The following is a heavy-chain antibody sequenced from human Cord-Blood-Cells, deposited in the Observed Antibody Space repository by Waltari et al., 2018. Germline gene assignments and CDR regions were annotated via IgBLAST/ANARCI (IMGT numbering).Heavy chain of an antibody. CDR3: AKDAQGAFDY. V-gene: IGHV3-30*18. Sequence: QVQLVGSGGGVVPPGSSLRLSCAASGFTFSSYGMHWVRQAPGKGLEWVAVISYDGSNKYYADSVKGRFTITRDNSKNTLYLQMNSLRAEDTAVYYCAKDAQGAFDYWGQGTLVTVSS. J-gene: IGHJ4*02. CDR2: ISYDGSNK. CDR1: GFTFSSYG.